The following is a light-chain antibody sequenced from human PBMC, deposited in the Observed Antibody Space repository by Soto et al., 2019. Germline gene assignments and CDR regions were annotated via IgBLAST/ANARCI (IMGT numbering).Light chain of an antibody. V-gene: IGLV1-40*01. CDR1: SSNIGTPYD. J-gene: IGLJ3*02. Sequence: QSVLTQPPSVSGAPGQRVTISCTGSSSNIGTPYDVHWYQQLPGTAPKLLISGNTDRPSGVPDRFSGSKSGTSASLAITGLQAEDEADYYCQSYDTSLRVWVFGGGTKLTVL. CDR2: GNT. CDR3: QSYDTSLRVWV.